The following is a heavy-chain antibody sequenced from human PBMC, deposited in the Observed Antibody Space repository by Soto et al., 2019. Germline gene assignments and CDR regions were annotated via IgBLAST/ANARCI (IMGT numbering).Heavy chain of an antibody. CDR1: GFTFSSYS. CDR2: ISSSSSYI. Sequence: EVQLVESGGGLVKPGGSLRLSCAASGFTFSSYSMNWVRQAPGKGLEWGSSISSSSSYIYYAALVKGRFTISRDAAKNARNLQMNSLRAEDTAVYYCARSYSSSWYGDAFDIWGQGTMVTVSS. V-gene: IGHV3-21*01. J-gene: IGHJ3*02. D-gene: IGHD6-13*01. CDR3: ARSYSSSWYGDAFDI.